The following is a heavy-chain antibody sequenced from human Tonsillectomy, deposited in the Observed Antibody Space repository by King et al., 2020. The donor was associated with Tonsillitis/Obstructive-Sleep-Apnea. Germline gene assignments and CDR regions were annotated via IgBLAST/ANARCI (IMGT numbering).Heavy chain of an antibody. Sequence: VQLVESGAEVKKPGESLKISCKVSGYSFSNYWIAWVRQMPGKGLEWMGSINPGDSYTSYSPSFQGQVNISADKSISTTYLQWSSLKASDTAMYYCARLGDGYYYYMDVWGKGTTVTVS. CDR3: ARLGDGYYYYMDV. CDR1: GYSFSNYW. V-gene: IGHV5-51*01. CDR2: INPGDSYT. J-gene: IGHJ6*03.